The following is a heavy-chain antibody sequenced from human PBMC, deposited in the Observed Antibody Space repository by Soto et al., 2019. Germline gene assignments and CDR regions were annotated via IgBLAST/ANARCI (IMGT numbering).Heavy chain of an antibody. J-gene: IGHJ6*03. CDR2: IWYDGSNK. D-gene: IGHD3-10*01. Sequence: QVQLVESGGGVVQPGRSLRLSCAASGFTFSSYGMHWVRQAPGKGLEWVAVIWYDGSNKYYADSVKGRFTISRDNSKNTLYLQMNSLRAEDTAVYYCARAAGDYYYYMDVWGKGTTVTVSS. CDR3: ARAAGDYYYYMDV. V-gene: IGHV3-33*01. CDR1: GFTFSSYG.